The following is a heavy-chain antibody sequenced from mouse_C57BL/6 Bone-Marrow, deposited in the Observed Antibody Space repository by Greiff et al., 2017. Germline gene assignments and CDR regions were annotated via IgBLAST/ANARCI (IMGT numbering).Heavy chain of an antibody. CDR2: IYPGSGST. J-gene: IGHJ2*01. D-gene: IGHD1-1*01. Sequence: QVQLQQSGAELVKPGASVKLSCKASGYTFTSYWITWVKQRPGQGLEWIGGIYPGSGSTNYNEKFKSKATLTVDTSSSTAYMQLSSLTSEDTAVYYCARAYGSSYGGQGTTLTVAS. V-gene: IGHV1-55*01. CDR1: GYTFTSYW. CDR3: ARAYGSSY.